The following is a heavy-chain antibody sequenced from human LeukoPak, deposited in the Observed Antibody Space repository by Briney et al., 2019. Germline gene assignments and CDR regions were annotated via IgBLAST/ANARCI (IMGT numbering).Heavy chain of an antibody. J-gene: IGHJ6*02. V-gene: IGHV3-53*01. D-gene: IGHD2-21*01. CDR3: AREHNTAPPKYYYGMDV. CDR2: IYSGGST. Sequence: GGSLRLSCAASGFTVSSNYMSWVRQAPGKGLEWVSVIYSGGSTYYADSVKGRFTISRDNSKNTLYLQMNSLRAEDTAVYYCAREHNTAPPKYYYGMDVWGQGTTVTVSS. CDR1: GFTVSSNY.